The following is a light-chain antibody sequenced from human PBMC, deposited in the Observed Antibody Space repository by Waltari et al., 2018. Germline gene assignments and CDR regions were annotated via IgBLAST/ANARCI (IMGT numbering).Light chain of an antibody. J-gene: IGKJ3*01. CDR1: QSVSRY. V-gene: IGKV3-11*01. Sequence: IVLTQSPATLSLSPGERATLSCRASQSVSRYLAWYQQKPGQAPRLLIYDASNRATGIPARFSGSGSGTDFTLTISSLEPEDFAVYYCQRRGHWPPGATFGPGTRVDIK. CDR3: QRRGHWPPGAT. CDR2: DAS.